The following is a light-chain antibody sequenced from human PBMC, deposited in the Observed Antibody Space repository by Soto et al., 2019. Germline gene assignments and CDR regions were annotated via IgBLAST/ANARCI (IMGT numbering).Light chain of an antibody. J-gene: IGKJ1*01. CDR1: QSVSSSY. CDR3: QQYGSSPWT. Sequence: EIVMAQNRANLCVAGGESRSRWSTSSQSVSSSYLVWHQQKPGQAPRLLIYAASRRATGIPDRFSGSGSGTDFTLTISRREPEDFAVYYCQQYGSSPWTFGRGTKVDIK. V-gene: IGKV3-20*01. CDR2: AAS.